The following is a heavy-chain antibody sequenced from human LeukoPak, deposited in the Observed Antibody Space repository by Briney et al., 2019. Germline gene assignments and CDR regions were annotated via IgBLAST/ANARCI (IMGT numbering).Heavy chain of an antibody. D-gene: IGHD1-26*01. CDR1: GFTFSSYS. CDR3: ARDLPRGSYSWRSVKGGDY. CDR2: ISSSSSNI. Sequence: KSGGSLRLSCAASGFTFSSYSMNWVRQAPGKGLEWVSSISSSSSNIYYADSVKGRFTISRDNAKNSLYLQMNSLRAEDTAVYYCARDLPRGSYSWRSVKGGDYWGQGTLVTVSS. V-gene: IGHV3-21*01. J-gene: IGHJ4*02.